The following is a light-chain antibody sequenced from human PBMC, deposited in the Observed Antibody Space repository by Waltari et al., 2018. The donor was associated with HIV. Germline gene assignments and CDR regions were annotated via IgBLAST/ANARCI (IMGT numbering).Light chain of an antibody. CDR2: GAS. CDR3: RQYDGYRRT. CDR1: QDISTN. J-gene: IGKJ1*01. V-gene: IGKV1-8*01. Sequence: AIRMTQSPSSLSASTGDRVTITCRASQDISTNLAWYQQKPGRAPTLLLYGASSLQRGGSSRFSGDGSGVDFDFAISCVQSEDCADYYCRQYDGYRRTFVQGTTVEVK.